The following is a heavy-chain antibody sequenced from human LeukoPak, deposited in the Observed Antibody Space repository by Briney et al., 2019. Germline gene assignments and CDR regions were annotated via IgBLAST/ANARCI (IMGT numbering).Heavy chain of an antibody. Sequence: SETLPLTCTVSGGSISSGGYYWSWIRQHPGKGLEWIGYIYYSGSTYYNPSLKSRVTISVDTSKNQFSLKLSSVTAADTAVYYCARMDILTGYYFDYWGQGTLVTVSS. CDR1: GGSISSGGYY. CDR3: ARMDILTGYYFDY. V-gene: IGHV4-31*03. D-gene: IGHD3-9*01. J-gene: IGHJ4*02. CDR2: IYYSGST.